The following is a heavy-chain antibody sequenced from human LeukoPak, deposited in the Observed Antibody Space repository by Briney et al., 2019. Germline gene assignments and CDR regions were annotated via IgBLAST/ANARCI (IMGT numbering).Heavy chain of an antibody. CDR2: FDPEDGET. D-gene: IGHD6-13*01. CDR1: GYTLTELS. J-gene: IGHJ5*02. CDR3: ATGVLSSWDGWFDP. V-gene: IGHV1-24*01. Sequence: GASVTVSFKVSGYTLTELSMHWVRQAPGKGLEWMGGFDPEDGETIYAQKFQGRVTMTEDTSTDTAYMELSSLRSEDTAVYYCATGVLSSWDGWFDPWGQGTLVTVSS.